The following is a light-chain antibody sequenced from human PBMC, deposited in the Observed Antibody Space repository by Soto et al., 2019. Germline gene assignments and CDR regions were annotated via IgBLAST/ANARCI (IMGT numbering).Light chain of an antibody. Sequence: EIVLTQSPGTLSLSPGERATLSCRASQSVSSSYLAWYQQKPGQAPRLLMYGASSRATGIPDRFSGTGSGTDFTLTISRLEPEDFAVYYCQQYGSSPYTVGLGTKVDIK. CDR2: GAS. J-gene: IGKJ2*01. CDR3: QQYGSSPYT. CDR1: QSVSSSY. V-gene: IGKV3-20*01.